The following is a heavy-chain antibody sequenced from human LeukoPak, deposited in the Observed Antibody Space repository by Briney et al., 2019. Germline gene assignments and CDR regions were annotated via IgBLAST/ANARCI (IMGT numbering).Heavy chain of an antibody. CDR2: IYSGGST. D-gene: IGHD1-26*01. J-gene: IGHJ4*02. Sequence: GGSLRLSCAASGFTVSSNYMSWVRQAPGKGLEWVSVIYSGGSTYYADSVKGRFTISRDNSKNTLYLQMNSLRAEDTAVYYCARDAQVGATAHYFDYWGQGTLVTVSS. CDR1: GFTVSSNY. CDR3: ARDAQVGATAHYFDY. V-gene: IGHV3-53*01.